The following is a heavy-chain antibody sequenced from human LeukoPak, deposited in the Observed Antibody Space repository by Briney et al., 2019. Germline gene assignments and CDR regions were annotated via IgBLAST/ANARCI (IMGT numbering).Heavy chain of an antibody. V-gene: IGHV1-69*01. CDR3: ARSRGDYSVYYYGMDV. J-gene: IGHJ6*02. D-gene: IGHD4-11*01. Sequence: GASVKVSCKASGGTFSSYAISWVRQAPGQGLEWMGEIIPIFGTANYAQKFQGRVTITADESTSTAYMELSSLRSEDTAVYYCARSRGDYSVYYYGMDVWGQGTTVTVSS. CDR2: IIPIFGTA. CDR1: GGTFSSYA.